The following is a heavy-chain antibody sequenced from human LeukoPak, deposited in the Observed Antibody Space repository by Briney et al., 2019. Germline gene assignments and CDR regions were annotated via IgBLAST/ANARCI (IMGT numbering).Heavy chain of an antibody. CDR3: ARDPRIAAASHFDY. V-gene: IGHV4-4*02. CDR1: GGSISSSNW. J-gene: IGHJ4*02. Sequence: SETLSLTCAVSGGSISSSNWWSWVRQPPGKGLEWIGEIYHSGSTNYNPSLKSRVTISVDKSKNRFSLKLSSVTAADTAVYYCARDPRIAAASHFDYWGQGTLVTVSS. CDR2: IYHSGST. D-gene: IGHD6-13*01.